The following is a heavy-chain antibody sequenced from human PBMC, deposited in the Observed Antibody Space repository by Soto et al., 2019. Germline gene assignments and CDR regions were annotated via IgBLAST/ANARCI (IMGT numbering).Heavy chain of an antibody. J-gene: IGHJ4*02. V-gene: IGHV3-48*01. CDR2: ISSSSSTI. CDR3: ASRIVVVPAAMLEAIDY. CDR1: GFTFSSYS. D-gene: IGHD2-2*01. Sequence: GGSLRLSCAASGFTFSSYSMNWVRQAPGKGLEWVSYISSSSSTIYYADSVKGRFTISRDNAKNSLYLQMNSLRAEDTAVYYCASRIVVVPAAMLEAIDYWGQGTLVTVSS.